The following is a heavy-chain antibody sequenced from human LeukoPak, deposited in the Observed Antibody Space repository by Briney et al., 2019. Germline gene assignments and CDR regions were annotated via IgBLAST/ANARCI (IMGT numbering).Heavy chain of an antibody. CDR1: GYTFTSYD. Sequence: ASVKVSCKASGYTFTSYDINWVRQATGQGLEWMGWMNPNSGNTGYAQKFQGRVTMTRNTSISTAYMELSSLRSEDTAVYYCARLYGSGSYYKFPFLDYWGQGTLVTVSS. V-gene: IGHV1-8*01. CDR2: MNPNSGNT. D-gene: IGHD3-10*01. J-gene: IGHJ4*02. CDR3: ARLYGSGSYYKFPFLDY.